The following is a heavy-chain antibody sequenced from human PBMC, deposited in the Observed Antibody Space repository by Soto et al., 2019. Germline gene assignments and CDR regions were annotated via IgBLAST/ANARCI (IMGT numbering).Heavy chain of an antibody. CDR3: ARDLGGYDYHWFDP. CDR1: GGSISSGGYY. V-gene: IGHV4-31*03. J-gene: IGHJ5*02. D-gene: IGHD5-12*01. CDR2: IYYSGST. Sequence: PSETLSLTCTVSGGSISSGGYYWSWIRQHPGKGLEWIGYIYYSGSTYYNPSLKSRVTISVDTSKNQFSLKLSSVTAADTAVYYCARDLGGYDYHWFDPWGQGTLVTVSS.